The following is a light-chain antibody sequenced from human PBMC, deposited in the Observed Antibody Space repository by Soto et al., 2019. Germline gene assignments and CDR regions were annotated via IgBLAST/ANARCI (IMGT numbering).Light chain of an antibody. Sequence: EIVLTQSPGTLSLSPGERATLSCRASQSVSSSYLAWYQQKPGQAPRLLIYVASSRATGIPHRFSGSGSGTAFTLTTSRREPQDFAVYYCQQYGSSLWTFGHGTKVEIK. J-gene: IGKJ1*01. CDR3: QQYGSSLWT. CDR2: VAS. V-gene: IGKV3-20*01. CDR1: QSVSSSY.